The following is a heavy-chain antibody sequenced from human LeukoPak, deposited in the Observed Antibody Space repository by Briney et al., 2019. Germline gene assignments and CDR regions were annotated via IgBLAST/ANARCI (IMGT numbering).Heavy chain of an antibody. CDR2: ISAYNGNT. D-gene: IGHD3-10*01. Sequence: GASVKVSCKASGYIFTSYGISWVRQAPGQGLEWMGWISAYNGNTNYAQKFQGRVTMTTDTSTNTAYVELRSLTSDDTALYYCARDRYYALGTYSTRGDHWGQGTLVTVSS. CDR1: GYIFTSYG. V-gene: IGHV1-18*01. J-gene: IGHJ4*02. CDR3: ARDRYYALGTYSTRGDH.